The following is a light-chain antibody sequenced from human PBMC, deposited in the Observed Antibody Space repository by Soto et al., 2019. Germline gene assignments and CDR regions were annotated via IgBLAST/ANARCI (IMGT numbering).Light chain of an antibody. CDR2: AAS. Sequence: AVQMTQSPSSLSASVGDRVTITCLASQVIRNDLTWYQQKPGKAPKLLIYAASSLQSGVPSRFSGSGSGTDFTLTISSLQPEDFATYYCQQYDNLPLIFGQGTRLEI. CDR1: QVIRND. J-gene: IGKJ5*01. V-gene: IGKV1-6*01. CDR3: QQYDNLPLI.